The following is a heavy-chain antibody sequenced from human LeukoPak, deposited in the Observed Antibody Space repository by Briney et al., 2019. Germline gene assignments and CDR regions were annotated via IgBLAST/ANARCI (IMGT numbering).Heavy chain of an antibody. CDR1: GFTFSSSA. J-gene: IGHJ2*01. D-gene: IGHD2-2*01. CDR3: AKGRPTTLGYCGRSICADWYFDL. V-gene: IGHV3-64D*06. CDR2: IGPNGGDA. Sequence: GGSLRLSCAASGFTFSSSAMSWVRQAPGKGLEYVSVIGPNGGDAYYADSVKGRFTISRDNSKNTLYLQMSSLRAEDTAVYYCAKGRPTTLGYCGRSICADWYFDLWGRGTLLSVSS.